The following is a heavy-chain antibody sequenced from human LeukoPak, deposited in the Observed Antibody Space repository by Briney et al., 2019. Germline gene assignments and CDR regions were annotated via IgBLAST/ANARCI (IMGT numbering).Heavy chain of an antibody. V-gene: IGHV4-59*01. J-gene: IGHJ4*02. CDR2: IYYSGST. CDR3: ARDDYYDSSGYYN. D-gene: IGHD3-22*01. CDR1: GGSFSGYY. Sequence: SSETLSLTCAVYGGSFSGYYWSWIRQPPGKGLEWIGYIYYSGSTNYNPSLKSRVTISVDTSKNQFSLKLSSVTAADTAVYYCARDDYYDSSGYYNWGQGTLVTVSS.